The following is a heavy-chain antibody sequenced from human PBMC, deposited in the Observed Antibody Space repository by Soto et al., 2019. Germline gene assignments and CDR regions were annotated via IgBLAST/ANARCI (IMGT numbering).Heavy chain of an antibody. CDR3: ARTAYGEYYDYSGYYYNF. Sequence: PGESLKISCKGSGYRFSDNWIAWVRQVPGKGLEWMGTIYPGDFDTRYSPSFQGQVTISADKSISTAYLQWSALRASDTAMYYCARTAYGEYYDYSGYYYNFWGQGTLVTVSS. CDR2: IYPGDFDT. CDR1: GYRFSDNW. D-gene: IGHD3-22*01. J-gene: IGHJ4*01. V-gene: IGHV5-51*01.